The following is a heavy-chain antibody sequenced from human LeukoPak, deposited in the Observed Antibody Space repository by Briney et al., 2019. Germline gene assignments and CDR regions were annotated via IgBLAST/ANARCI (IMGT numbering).Heavy chain of an antibody. CDR3: ARGFTGCSSSWYNY. D-gene: IGHD6-13*01. J-gene: IGHJ4*02. V-gene: IGHV1-2*02. CDR2: INPNSGGT. Sequence: ASVKVSCKASGYTFTGYYMHWVRQAPGQGLEWMGWINPNSGGTNYAQKFQGRVTMTRDTSISTAYMELSRLRSDDTAVYYCARGFTGCSSSWYNYWGQGTLVTVSS. CDR1: GYTFTGYY.